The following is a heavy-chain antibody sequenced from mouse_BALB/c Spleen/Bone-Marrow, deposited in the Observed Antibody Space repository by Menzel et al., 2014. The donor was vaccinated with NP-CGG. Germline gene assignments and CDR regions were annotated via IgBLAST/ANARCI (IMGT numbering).Heavy chain of an antibody. Sequence: QVQLKQSGAELVEPGAPVKLSCKASGYAFTDYWMNWVKQRPGRGLEWIGRIDPSDSETHYNQKFKDKATLTVDKSSTTAYIQLSNLTSEDSAVYYCARTAYWGQGTLVTVSA. CDR1: GYAFTDYW. CDR3: ARTAY. V-gene: IGHV1-69*02. CDR2: IDPSDSET. J-gene: IGHJ3*01.